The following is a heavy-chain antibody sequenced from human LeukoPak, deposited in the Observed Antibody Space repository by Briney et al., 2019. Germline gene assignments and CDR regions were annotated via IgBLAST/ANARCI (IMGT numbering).Heavy chain of an antibody. CDR3: ASDDYGSGSYYNGSPYYYGMDV. CDR2: IYSGGLT. V-gene: IGHV3-53*01. CDR1: GFTFSDYY. D-gene: IGHD3-10*01. J-gene: IGHJ6*02. Sequence: PGGSLRLSCAASGFTFSDYYMNWVRQAPGKGLEWVAAIYSGGLTHYADSLKGRFTISRDSSKNTLFLQMNSLRAEDTAVYYCASDDYGSGSYYNGSPYYYGMDVWGQGTTVTVSS.